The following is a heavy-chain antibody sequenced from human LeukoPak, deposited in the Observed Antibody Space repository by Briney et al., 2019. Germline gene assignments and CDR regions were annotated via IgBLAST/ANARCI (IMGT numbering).Heavy chain of an antibody. Sequence: GGSLRLSCAASGFTFSSYGMHWVRQAPGKGLVWVSRINSDGSTTNYADSVKGRFTISRDNAKNTLYLQMNSLRAEDTAVYYCARRSSGSPPYYFDYWGQGTLVTVSS. CDR1: GFTFSSYG. V-gene: IGHV3-74*01. CDR3: ARRSSGSPPYYFDY. D-gene: IGHD1-26*01. J-gene: IGHJ4*02. CDR2: INSDGSTT.